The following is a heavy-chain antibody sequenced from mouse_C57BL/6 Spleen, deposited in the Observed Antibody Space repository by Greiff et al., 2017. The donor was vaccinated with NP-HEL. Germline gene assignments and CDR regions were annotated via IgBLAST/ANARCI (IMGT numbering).Heavy chain of an antibody. CDR1: GFNIKDYY. Sequence: EVKVEESGAELVKPGASVKLSCTASGFNIKDYYMHWVKQRTEQGLEWIGRIDPEDGETKYAPKFQGKATITADTSSNTAYLQLSSLTSEDTAVYYCARGCGNPYYYAMDYWGQGTSVTVSS. D-gene: IGHD2-1*01. J-gene: IGHJ4*01. CDR2: IDPEDGET. V-gene: IGHV14-2*01. CDR3: ARGCGNPYYYAMDY.